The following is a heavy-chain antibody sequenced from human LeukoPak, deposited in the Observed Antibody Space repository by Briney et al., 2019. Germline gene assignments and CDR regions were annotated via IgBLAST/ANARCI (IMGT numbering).Heavy chain of an antibody. J-gene: IGHJ4*02. CDR1: GFTFSSYA. Sequence: GGSLRLSCAASGFTFSSYAMHWVRQAPGKGLEWVSSISSSSSYIYYADSVKGRFTISRDNAKNSLCLQMNSLRAEDTAVYYCARDLRMATRSFDYWGQGTLVTVSS. CDR3: ARDLRMATRSFDY. CDR2: ISSSSSYI. V-gene: IGHV3-21*01. D-gene: IGHD5-12*01.